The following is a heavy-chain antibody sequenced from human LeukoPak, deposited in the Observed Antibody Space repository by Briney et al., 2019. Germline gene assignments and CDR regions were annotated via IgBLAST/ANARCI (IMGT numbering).Heavy chain of an antibody. D-gene: IGHD6-13*01. CDR2: IRYDGSNK. CDR3: AKDGSSSGRGFDY. Sequence: GGSLRLSCAASGFTFSSYGMHWVRQAPGKGLEWVAFIRYDGSNKYYADPVKGRFTISRDNSKNTLYLQMNSLRAEDTAVYYCAKDGSSSGRGFDYWGQGTLVTVSS. CDR1: GFTFSSYG. J-gene: IGHJ4*02. V-gene: IGHV3-30*02.